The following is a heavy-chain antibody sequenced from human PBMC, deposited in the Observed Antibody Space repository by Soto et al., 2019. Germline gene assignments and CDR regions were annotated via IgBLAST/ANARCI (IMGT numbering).Heavy chain of an antibody. D-gene: IGHD3-3*01. CDR1: GGSISGGDYH. CDR3: AGAEQSTILLFGKVTRRDYYDGMDV. CDR2: IHYSGAA. Sequence: SETLSLTCSVSGGSISGGDYHWSWIRQAPGKGLEWIGSIHYSGAASYNPSLETRVTTSIDAPKNQFSLKVRSVSAADTAVYYCAGAEQSTILLFGKVTRRDYYDGMDVWGQGTKVTV. V-gene: IGHV4-30-4*01. J-gene: IGHJ6*02.